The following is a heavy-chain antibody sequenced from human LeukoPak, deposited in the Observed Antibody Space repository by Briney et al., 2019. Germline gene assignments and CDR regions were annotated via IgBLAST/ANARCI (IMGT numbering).Heavy chain of an antibody. J-gene: IGHJ6*03. CDR1: GSTFDDYG. Sequence: PGGSLRLSCAASGSTFDDYGMTWVRQAPGKGLEWVSGINWNGDTIGYADSVKGRFTISRDNAKNSLYLQMNSLRAEDTALYYCARERATLDYYYMDVWGKGTTVTVSS. CDR2: INWNGDTI. CDR3: ARERATLDYYYMDV. D-gene: IGHD5-12*01. V-gene: IGHV3-20*04.